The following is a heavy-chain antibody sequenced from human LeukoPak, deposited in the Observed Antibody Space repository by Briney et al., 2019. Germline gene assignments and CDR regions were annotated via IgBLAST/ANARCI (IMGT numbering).Heavy chain of an antibody. CDR2: ISSSGSTI. CDR1: GFTFSGYY. D-gene: IGHD1-26*01. CDR3: ARDSKTVGATFVPYGMDV. J-gene: IGHJ6*02. V-gene: IGHV3-11*01. Sequence: GGSLRLSCAASGFTFSGYYMSWIRQAPGKGLEWVSYISSSGSTIYYADSVKGRFTISRDNAKNSLYLQMNSLRAEDTAVYYCARDSKTVGATFVPYGMDVWGQGTTVTVSS.